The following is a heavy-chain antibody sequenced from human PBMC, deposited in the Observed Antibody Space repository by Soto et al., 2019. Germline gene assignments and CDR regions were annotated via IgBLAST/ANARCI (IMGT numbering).Heavy chain of an antibody. CDR1: GFAFSPYA. CDR3: ARDVYCGGDCYSGYFDH. D-gene: IGHD2-21*02. CDR2: ISYDGSNK. J-gene: IGHJ4*02. Sequence: QVQLVESGGGVVQPGRSLRLSCAASGFAFSPYAMHWVRQAPGKGLEWVAVISYDGSNKYYADSVKGRFTISRDNSKNTLYVQMNSLRAEDTAVYYCARDVYCGGDCYSGYFDHWGQGTLVTVSS. V-gene: IGHV3-30-3*01.